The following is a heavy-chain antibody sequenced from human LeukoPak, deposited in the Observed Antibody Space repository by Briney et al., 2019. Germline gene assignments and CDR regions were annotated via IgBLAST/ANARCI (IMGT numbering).Heavy chain of an antibody. D-gene: IGHD5-12*01. V-gene: IGHV3-23*01. CDR2: ISGSGGST. CDR3: AKDHGGYSGYDTRPGWPSGY. CDR1: GFTFSSYA. Sequence: GGSLRLSCAASGFTFSSYAMSWVRQAPGKGLEWVSAISGSGGSTYYADSVKGRFTISRDNSKNTLYLQMNSLRAEDTAVYYCAKDHGGYSGYDTRPGWPSGYWGQGTLVTVSS. J-gene: IGHJ4*02.